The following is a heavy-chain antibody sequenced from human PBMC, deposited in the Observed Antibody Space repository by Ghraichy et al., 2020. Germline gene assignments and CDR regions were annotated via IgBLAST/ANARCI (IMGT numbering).Heavy chain of an antibody. CDR3: ARIAYNTIHFHLDV. CDR2: IKADGSEK. J-gene: IGHJ6*02. CDR1: GFTFGDFW. V-gene: IGHV3-7*01. D-gene: IGHD2-21*01. Sequence: GGSLRLSCAATGFTFGDFWMTWVSQAPGKGLEWVANIKADGSEKYYVDSVKGRFTISRDNARDSLSLRLAGLTVEDTAVYFCARIAYNTIHFHLDVWGQGTTVTVSS.